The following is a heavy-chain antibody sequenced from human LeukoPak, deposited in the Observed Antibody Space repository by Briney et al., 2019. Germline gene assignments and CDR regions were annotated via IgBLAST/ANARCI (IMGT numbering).Heavy chain of an antibody. J-gene: IGHJ6*02. D-gene: IGHD1-1*01. CDR1: GFTFSSYA. Sequence: GGSLRLSCAASGFTFSSYAMSWVRQAPGKGLEWVSAISGSGGSTYYADSVKGRFTISRDNSKNTLYLQMNSLRAEDTAVYYCAKMSTTGTRPYYYYYYGMDVWGQGTTVTVSS. CDR2: ISGSGGST. V-gene: IGHV3-23*01. CDR3: AKMSTTGTRPYYYYYYGMDV.